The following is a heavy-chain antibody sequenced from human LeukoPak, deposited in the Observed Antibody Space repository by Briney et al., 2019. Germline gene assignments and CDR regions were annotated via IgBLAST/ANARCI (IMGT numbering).Heavy chain of an antibody. J-gene: IGHJ6*03. CDR2: ISSNGGST. Sequence: PGGSLRLSCAASGFTFSSYEMNWVRQAPGKGLEYVSAISSNGGSTYYANSVKGRFTISRDNSKNTLYLQMGSLRAEDMAVYYCARESRNYDFWSGYYKYYMDVWGKGTTVTVSS. D-gene: IGHD3-3*01. V-gene: IGHV3-64*01. CDR1: GFTFSSYE. CDR3: ARESRNYDFWSGYYKYYMDV.